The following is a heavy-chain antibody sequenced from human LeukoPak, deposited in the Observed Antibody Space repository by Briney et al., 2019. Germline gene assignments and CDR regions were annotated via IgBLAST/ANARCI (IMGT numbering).Heavy chain of an antibody. D-gene: IGHD6-19*01. CDR3: ARRSAVAGRFNDFDY. CDR1: GYSFTSYW. J-gene: IGHJ4*02. Sequence: ASVKVSCKASGYSFTSYWIGWVRQMPGKGLEWMGVIFPVDSDTRYSPSFHGQVTISADKSISTAYLQWSSLKASDTAMYYCARRSAVAGRFNDFDYWGQGTLVTVSS. CDR2: IFPVDSDT. V-gene: IGHV5-51*01.